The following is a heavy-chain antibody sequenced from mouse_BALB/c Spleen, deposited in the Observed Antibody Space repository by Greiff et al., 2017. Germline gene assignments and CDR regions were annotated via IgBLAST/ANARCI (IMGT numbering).Heavy chain of an antibody. CDR2: ISSGGST. CDR3: ARGRDYGFAY. D-gene: IGHD2-4*01. J-gene: IGHJ3*01. Sequence: EVQRVESGGGLVKPGGSLKLSCAASGFTFSSYAMSWVRQTPEKRLEWVASISSGGSTYYPDSVKGRFTISRDNARNILYLQMSSLRSEDTAMYYCARGRDYGFAYWGQGTLVTVSA. CDR1: GFTFSSYA. V-gene: IGHV5-6-5*01.